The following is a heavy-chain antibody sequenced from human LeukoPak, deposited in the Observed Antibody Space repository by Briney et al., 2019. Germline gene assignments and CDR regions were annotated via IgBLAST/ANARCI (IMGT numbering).Heavy chain of an antibody. D-gene: IGHD6-13*01. V-gene: IGHV1-18*01. CDR3: ARNVLRSWLEIDY. CDR1: GGTFSSYA. J-gene: IGHJ4*02. Sequence: ASVKVSCKASGGTFSSYAISWVRQAPGQGLEWMGWISSYNGDTNYAQRVQDRVTMTTDTATSTAYMELRSLRSDDTAVYYCARNVLRSWLEIDYWGQGTLVTVSS. CDR2: ISSYNGDT.